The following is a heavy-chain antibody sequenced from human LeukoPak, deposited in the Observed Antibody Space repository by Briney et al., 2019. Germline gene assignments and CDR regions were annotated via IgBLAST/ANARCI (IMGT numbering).Heavy chain of an antibody. CDR3: AKDRAYYSDSSGYYLVRAYDY. J-gene: IGHJ4*02. Sequence: PGGSLRLSCAASGFTFSDYYMSWIRQAPGKALEWVSYVSSGSSTIYYADSVKGRFTISRDNSKNTLYLQMNSLRAEDTAVYYCAKDRAYYSDSSGYYLVRAYDYWGQGTLVTVSS. CDR1: GFTFSDYY. D-gene: IGHD3-22*01. V-gene: IGHV3-11*01. CDR2: VSSGSSTI.